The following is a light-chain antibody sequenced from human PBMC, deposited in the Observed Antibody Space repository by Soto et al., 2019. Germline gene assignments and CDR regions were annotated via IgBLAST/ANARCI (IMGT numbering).Light chain of an antibody. CDR3: QHYNSYSEA. CDR1: QGIRND. V-gene: IGKV1-17*01. J-gene: IGKJ1*01. CDR2: AAS. Sequence: IQMTQSPSSLSASIRERVNINCRASQGIRNDLGWYQQKPGKAPKLLIYAASSLQSGVPSRFSGSGSGTEFTLTISSLQPDDFATYYCQHYNSYSEAFGQGTKVDIK.